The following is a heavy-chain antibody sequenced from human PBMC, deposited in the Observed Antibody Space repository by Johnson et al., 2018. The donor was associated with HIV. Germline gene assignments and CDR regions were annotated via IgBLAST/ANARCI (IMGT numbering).Heavy chain of an antibody. V-gene: IGHV3-30*03. Sequence: QEQLVESGGGLVKPAGSLRLSCAASGFTVSTNYMSWVRQAPGKGLEWVAVISYDGSNKYYADSVKGRFTIFRDNSKNTLYLQMSSLRAEDTAVYYCARACRDGYPCDMFNSWGQGTMVTVSS. D-gene: IGHD5-24*01. J-gene: IGHJ3*02. CDR3: ARACRDGYPCDMFNS. CDR1: GFTVSTNY. CDR2: ISYDGSNK.